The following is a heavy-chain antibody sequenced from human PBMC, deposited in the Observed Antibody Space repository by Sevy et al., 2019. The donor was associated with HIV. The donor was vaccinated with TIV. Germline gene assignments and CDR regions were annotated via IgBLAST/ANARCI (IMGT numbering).Heavy chain of an antibody. Sequence: GESLKISCAASGFTFSTYGMHWVRQAPGRGLEWVAFMRFDGTIKYHTDSVKGRFTISRDNSKNTLYLQMNSLKTEDTAVYFCATVLHIVVVPAAIDYYYGMDVWGQGTTVTVSS. CDR3: ATVLHIVVVPAAIDYYYGMDV. CDR1: GFTFSTYG. J-gene: IGHJ6*02. CDR2: MRFDGTIK. D-gene: IGHD2-2*01. V-gene: IGHV3-30*02.